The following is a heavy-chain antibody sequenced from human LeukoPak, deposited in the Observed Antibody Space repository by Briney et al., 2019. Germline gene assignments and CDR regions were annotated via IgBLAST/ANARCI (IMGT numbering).Heavy chain of an antibody. D-gene: IGHD1-26*01. CDR2: ISSNGVKT. CDR3: ARGRGRSYDY. Sequence: GGSLRLSCAASGFTFSDYAIHWVRQGPGKGLEYVSAISSNGVKTFYAEPVKGRFTISRDNSDNTVYLQMDSLRAEDMGVYYCARGRGRSYDYWGQGTLVTVSS. CDR1: GFTFSDYA. V-gene: IGHV3-64*02. J-gene: IGHJ4*02.